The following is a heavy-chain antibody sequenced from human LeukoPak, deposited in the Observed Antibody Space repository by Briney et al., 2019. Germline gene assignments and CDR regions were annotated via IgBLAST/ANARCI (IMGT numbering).Heavy chain of an antibody. CDR1: GGSISSYY. J-gene: IGHJ4*02. V-gene: IGHV4-59*01. D-gene: IGHD3-22*01. Sequence: SETLSLTCTVSGGSISSYYLSWIRQPPVQGLEWIGYIHYSGNTSYNPSLRSRVTISVDTSMNQFSLTLSSVTAADTAVYYCARYYGRSGSLDYWGQGTLVTVSS. CDR3: ARYYGRSGSLDY. CDR2: IHYSGNT.